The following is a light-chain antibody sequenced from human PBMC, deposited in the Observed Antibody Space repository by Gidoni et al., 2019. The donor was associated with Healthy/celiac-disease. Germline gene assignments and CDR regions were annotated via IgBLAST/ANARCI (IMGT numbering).Light chain of an antibody. CDR2: DAS. CDR3: QQYDNLPRP. J-gene: IGKJ4*01. CDR1: QDISNY. V-gene: IGKV1-33*01. Sequence: IQMTQSPSSLSPSVGDRVTITCRASQDISNYLNWYQQKPGKAPKLLIYDASNLETGLPSSFSGSGSATDFTFTISRLPPEYIATYYRQQYDNLPRPFGGGTKVEIK.